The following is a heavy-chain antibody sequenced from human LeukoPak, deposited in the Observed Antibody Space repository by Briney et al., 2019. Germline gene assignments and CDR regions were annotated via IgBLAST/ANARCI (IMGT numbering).Heavy chain of an antibody. Sequence: ASVKVSCKASGYTFTGYYIRWVRQAPGQGLEWMGWINPNSGGTNYAQKFQGRVTMTRDTSISTAYMELSRLRSDDTAMYYCARVHYYGDYSNDYWGQGTLVTVSS. D-gene: IGHD4-17*01. V-gene: IGHV1-2*02. CDR3: ARVHYYGDYSNDY. CDR1: GYTFTGYY. CDR2: INPNSGGT. J-gene: IGHJ4*02.